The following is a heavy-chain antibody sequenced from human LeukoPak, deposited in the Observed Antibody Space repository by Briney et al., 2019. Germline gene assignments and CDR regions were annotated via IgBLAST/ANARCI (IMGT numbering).Heavy chain of an antibody. CDR3: TSLSGFTGYDSLYY. J-gene: IGHJ4*02. CDR1: GLTFSDQY. CDR2: TRKKGNNYNT. D-gene: IGHD5-12*01. Sequence: GGSLRLSCAASGLTFSDQYMDWVRQAPGKGLEWVGRTRKKGNNYNTDYAASVKGRFVISRDDSKNSLYLQMNSLKNEDTATYYCTSLSGFTGYDSLYYWGQGTLVTVSS. V-gene: IGHV3-72*01.